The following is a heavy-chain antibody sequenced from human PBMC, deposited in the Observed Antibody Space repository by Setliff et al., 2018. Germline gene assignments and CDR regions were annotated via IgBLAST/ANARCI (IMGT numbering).Heavy chain of an antibody. J-gene: IGHJ6*02. CDR2: IYHSGSS. V-gene: IGHV4-39*07. CDR1: GGSVSSTSHY. Sequence: SETLSLTCTVSGGSVSSTSHYWGWIRQAPGKGMEWIGSIYHSGSSYYNPSLRSRVTISVDASTNRLSQQLNSVTPANTAVYYCARDRSAYNYGLDVWGQGTTVTVSS. CDR3: ARDRSAYNYGLDV.